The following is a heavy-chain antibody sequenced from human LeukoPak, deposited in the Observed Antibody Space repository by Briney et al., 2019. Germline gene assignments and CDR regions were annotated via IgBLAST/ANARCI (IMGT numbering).Heavy chain of an antibody. CDR2: IYTSGST. Sequence: PSETLSLTCAVSDASISNYFWSWIRQPAGKGLEWIGRIYTSGSTDYNPSLKSRLIMSVDTSKNQFSLKLSSVTAADTAVYYCARESKTYDGSGYYLDYWGQGILVTVSS. V-gene: IGHV4-4*07. CDR1: DASISNYF. J-gene: IGHJ4*02. D-gene: IGHD3-22*01. CDR3: ARESKTYDGSGYYLDY.